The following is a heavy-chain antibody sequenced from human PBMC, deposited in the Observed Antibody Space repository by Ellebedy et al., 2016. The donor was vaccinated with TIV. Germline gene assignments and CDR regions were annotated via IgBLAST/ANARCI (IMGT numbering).Heavy chain of an antibody. V-gene: IGHV5-51*01. CDR2: IYPGDSDT. D-gene: IGHD3-10*01. J-gene: IGHJ4*02. CDR1: GYSFTSYW. Sequence: GESLKISCKGSGYSFTSYWIGWVRQMPGKGLEWMGIIYPGDSDTRYSPSFQGQVTISADKSISTAYLQWSSLKASDTAMYYCARLGWAFGELSFTYFDYWGQGTLVTVSS. CDR3: ARLGWAFGELSFTYFDY.